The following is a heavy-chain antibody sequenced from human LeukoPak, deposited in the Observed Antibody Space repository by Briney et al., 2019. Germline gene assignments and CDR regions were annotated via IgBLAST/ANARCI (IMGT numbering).Heavy chain of an antibody. J-gene: IGHJ4*02. CDR2: ISSSGNT. CDR1: GGSTSGGNYY. V-gene: IGHV4-39*02. D-gene: IGHD3-3*01. CDR3: ARLGAGPTYYDFWSGYSSFYFDY. Sequence: SETLSLTCIVSGGSTSGGNYYWGWIRRPPGKGLEWIGGISSSGNTYYNPSLKSRITISIDTSKDHFSLKLSSVTAADTAVYYCARLGAGPTYYDFWSGYSSFYFDYWGQGTLVTVSS.